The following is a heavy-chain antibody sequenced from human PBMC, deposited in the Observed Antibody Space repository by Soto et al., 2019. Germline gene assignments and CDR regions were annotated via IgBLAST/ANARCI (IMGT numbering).Heavy chain of an antibody. J-gene: IGHJ2*01. CDR1: GGSISSYY. CDR3: ARAVGKYSGGFRRRLTYYYLDL. D-gene: IGHD3-22*01. CDR2: IYASEIP. V-gene: IGHV4-4*07. Sequence: QVQLQESGPGLVKPSETLSLTCTVSGGSISSYYWNWVRRPAGRGLEWIGHIYASEIPKYNPSLKSPVTRSVDTSKNEFSLGLKSVTAADTAVYYCARAVGKYSGGFRRRLTYYYLDLWGRGTLVTVSS.